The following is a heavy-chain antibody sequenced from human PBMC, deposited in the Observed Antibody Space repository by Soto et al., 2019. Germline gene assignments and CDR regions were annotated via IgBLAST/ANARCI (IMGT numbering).Heavy chain of an antibody. V-gene: IGHV3-33*01. D-gene: IGHD3-9*01. Sequence: GGSLRLSCAASGFTFSSYGMHWVRQAPGKGLEWVAVIWYDGSNKYYADSVKGRFTISRDNSKNTLYLQMNSLRAEDTAVYYCARDLDLTGLTGYYYYYGMDVWGQGTTVTVSS. CDR2: IWYDGSNK. J-gene: IGHJ6*02. CDR1: GFTFSSYG. CDR3: ARDLDLTGLTGYYYYYGMDV.